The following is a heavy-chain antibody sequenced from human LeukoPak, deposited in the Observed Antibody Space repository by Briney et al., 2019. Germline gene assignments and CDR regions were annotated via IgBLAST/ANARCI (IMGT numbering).Heavy chain of an antibody. CDR2: MNQDGGEK. CDR1: GFTFSSYW. CDR3: ARGGELLRPADY. J-gene: IGHJ4*02. D-gene: IGHD1-26*01. V-gene: IGHV3-7*01. Sequence: PGGSLRLSCAASGFTFSSYWMSWVRQAPGKGLEWVANMNQDGGEKYYVDSVKGRFTISRDNAKNSLYLQMNNLRAEDTAVYYCARGGELLRPADYWGQGTLVTVSS.